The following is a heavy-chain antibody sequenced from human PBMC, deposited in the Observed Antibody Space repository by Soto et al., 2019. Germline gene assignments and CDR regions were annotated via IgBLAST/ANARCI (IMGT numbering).Heavy chain of an antibody. J-gene: IGHJ4*02. Sequence: SETLSLTCTVYGGNFRGYYWSWIRQPPGKGLEWIGEINHSGSTNYNPSLKSRVTISVDTSKNQFSLKLSSVTAADTAVYYCGRGGQQQLVRLGRSYFDYWGQGTLVTVSS. CDR3: GRGGQQQLVRLGRSYFDY. V-gene: IGHV4-34*01. D-gene: IGHD6-13*01. CDR1: GGNFRGYY. CDR2: INHSGST.